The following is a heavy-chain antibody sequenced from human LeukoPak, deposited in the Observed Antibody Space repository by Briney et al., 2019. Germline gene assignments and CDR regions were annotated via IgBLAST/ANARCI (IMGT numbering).Heavy chain of an antibody. CDR1: GYSISSGYY. J-gene: IGHJ4*02. D-gene: IGHD6-19*01. CDR2: IYHSGST. V-gene: IGHV4-38-2*01. CDR3: ARRRAVAGTWEVGYFDY. Sequence: SETLSLTCAVSGYSISSGYYWGWIRQPPGKGLEWIGSIYHSGSTYYNPSLKSRGTISADTSKNQFSLKLSSVTAADTALYYCARRRAVAGTWEVGYFDYWGQGTLVTVSS.